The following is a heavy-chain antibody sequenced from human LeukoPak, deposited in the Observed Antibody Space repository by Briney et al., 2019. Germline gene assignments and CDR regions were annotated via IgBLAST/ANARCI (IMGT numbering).Heavy chain of an antibody. J-gene: IGHJ2*01. Sequence: NPSETLSLNCTVSGGSISSYYWSWLRQPAGKELEWIGRIYTSGSTNYNPSLKSRVTMSVDTSKNQFSLKLSSVTAADTAVYYCARRSNWGSSWYFDLWGRGTLVTVSS. V-gene: IGHV4-4*07. CDR2: IYTSGST. CDR1: GGSISSYY. CDR3: ARRSNWGSSWYFDL. D-gene: IGHD7-27*01.